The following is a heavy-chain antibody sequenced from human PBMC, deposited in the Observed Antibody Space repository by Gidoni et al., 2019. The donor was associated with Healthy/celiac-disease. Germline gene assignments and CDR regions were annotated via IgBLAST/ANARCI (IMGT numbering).Heavy chain of an antibody. D-gene: IGHD1-26*01. J-gene: IGHJ3*02. V-gene: IGHV5-10-1*01. Sequence: CQMPGKGLEWMGRIDPSDSYTNYSPSFQGHVTISADKSISTAYLQWSSLKASDTAMYYCARHPLSMYSGSPGDAFDIWGQGTMVTVSS. CDR3: ARHPLSMYSGSPGDAFDI. CDR2: IDPSDSYT.